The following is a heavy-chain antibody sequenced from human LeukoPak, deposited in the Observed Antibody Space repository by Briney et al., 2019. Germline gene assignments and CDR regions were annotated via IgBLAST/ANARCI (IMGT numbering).Heavy chain of an antibody. CDR3: AKGSGINHYHWIDP. CDR2: IHSGGAT. J-gene: IGHJ5*02. Sequence: GGSLRLSCAASGFTVSSSYMSWVRQAPGKGLEWVSVIHSGGATYYADSVKGRFTVSRDNSKNTLYLQMDSLRAEDTALYYCAKGSGINHYHWIDPWGQGTLVTVSS. D-gene: IGHD1-14*01. CDR1: GFTVSSSY. V-gene: IGHV3-66*01.